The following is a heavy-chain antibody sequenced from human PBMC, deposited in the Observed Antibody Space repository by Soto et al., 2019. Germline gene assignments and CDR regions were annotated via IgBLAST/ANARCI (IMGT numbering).Heavy chain of an antibody. Sequence: PXESLRVPWQASGNICIDYWIGWVLQMPGKGLEWMGIVYPRDSDTRYSPSFQGQVTISADRSTGTAFLQWRSLKASDTALYYCARTPLPGYSIHFNSWGQGTLVPVSS. J-gene: IGHJ4*02. CDR3: ARTPLPGYSIHFNS. CDR1: GNICIDYW. CDR2: VYPRDSDT. V-gene: IGHV5-51*01. D-gene: IGHD2-15*01.